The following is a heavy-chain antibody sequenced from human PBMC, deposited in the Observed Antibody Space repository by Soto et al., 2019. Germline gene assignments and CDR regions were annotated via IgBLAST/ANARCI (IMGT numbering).Heavy chain of an antibody. J-gene: IGHJ6*02. CDR3: ASRVGFDGSGRYSPYYYYGMDV. CDR2: IIPIFGTA. CDR1: GGTFSSYA. D-gene: IGHD3-10*01. V-gene: IGHV1-69*13. Sequence: ASVKVSCKASGGTFSSYAISWVRQAPGQGLEWMGGIIPIFGTADYAQKFQGRVTITADESTSTAYMELSSLRSEDTAVYYCASRVGFDGSGRYSPYYYYGMDVWGQGTTVTVSS.